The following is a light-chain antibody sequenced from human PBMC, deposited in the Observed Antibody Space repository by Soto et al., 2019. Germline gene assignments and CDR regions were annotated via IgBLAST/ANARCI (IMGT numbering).Light chain of an antibody. CDR2: AAS. CDR3: QQRYSTRT. CDR1: QGIHNL. V-gene: IGKV1-39*01. J-gene: IGKJ1*01. Sequence: DIQMTQSPSSVSASVGHRVTITFRASQGIHNLLTWYPQKPGKAPKLLIYAASSLQSGVPSRFSGSGSGTDFTLTISSLQPEYFATYYCQQRYSTRTFGQGTKVDI.